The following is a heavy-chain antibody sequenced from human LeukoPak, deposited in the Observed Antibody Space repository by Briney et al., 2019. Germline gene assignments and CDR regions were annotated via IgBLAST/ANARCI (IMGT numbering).Heavy chain of an antibody. CDR3: AKDRGSGWFHYFDY. V-gene: IGHV3-23*01. Sequence: GGSLRLSCAASGFTFSSYAMSWVRQAPGKGLEWVSAISGSGGSTYYADSVKGRFTISRDNSKKTLYLQMNSLRAEDTAVYYCAKDRGSGWFHYFDYWGQGTLVTVSS. D-gene: IGHD6-19*01. CDR1: GFTFSSYA. J-gene: IGHJ4*02. CDR2: ISGSGGST.